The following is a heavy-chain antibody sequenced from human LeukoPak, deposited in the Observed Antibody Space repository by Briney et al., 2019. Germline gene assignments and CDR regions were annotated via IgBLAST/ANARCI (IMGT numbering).Heavy chain of an antibody. CDR3: ARVLYYYDSSGYYLDC. Sequence: GGSLRLSCAASGFTFSSSAMSWVRQAPGKGLEWVSNISGSGSGGSTYYADSVKGRFTISRDNAKNSLYLQMNSLRAEDTAVYYCARVLYYYDSSGYYLDCWGQGTLVTVSS. D-gene: IGHD3-22*01. J-gene: IGHJ4*02. V-gene: IGHV3-23*01. CDR2: ISGSGSGGST. CDR1: GFTFSSSA.